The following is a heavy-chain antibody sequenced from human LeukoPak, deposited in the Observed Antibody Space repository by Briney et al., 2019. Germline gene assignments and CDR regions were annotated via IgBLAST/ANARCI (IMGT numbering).Heavy chain of an antibody. CDR3: ASGPAMVGY. J-gene: IGHJ4*02. V-gene: IGHV3-35*01. CDR1: GFTFSNSD. D-gene: IGHD5-18*01. CDR2: VSWNGSRT. Sequence: PGGSLRLSCAASGFTFSNSDMNWVHQAPGKGLEWVSGVSWNGSRTHYADSVKGRFIISRDNAKNSLYLQMNSLRAEDTAVYYCASGPAMVGYWGQGTLVTVSS.